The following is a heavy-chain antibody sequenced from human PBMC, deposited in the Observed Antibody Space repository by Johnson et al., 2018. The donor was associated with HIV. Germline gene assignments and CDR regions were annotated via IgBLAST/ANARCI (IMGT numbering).Heavy chain of an antibody. Sequence: QVQLVESGGGMVQPGGSLRLSCAASAFTFSSYAMHWVRQAPGKGLEWVALISYDGSNKYYADSVKGRFTISRDNSKNTLYLQMNSLRAEETAMYYCAKNFRGGIVATGDAFDTWGQGTMVTVSA. V-gene: IGHV3-30-3*02. D-gene: IGHD6-13*01. CDR2: ISYDGSNK. CDR1: AFTFSSYA. J-gene: IGHJ3*02. CDR3: AKNFRGGIVATGDAFDT.